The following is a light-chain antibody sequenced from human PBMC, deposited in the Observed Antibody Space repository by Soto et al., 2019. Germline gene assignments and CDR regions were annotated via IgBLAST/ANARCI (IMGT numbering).Light chain of an antibody. J-gene: IGKJ1*01. CDR3: QYYGGSPRT. CDR1: QSVSSSF. V-gene: IGKV3-20*01. Sequence: EIVLTQSPGTLSLSPGERATLSCRASQSVSSSFVGWYQQKPGQTPRLLIYGASSRATGIPDSFSGSGSGTDFTLTISRLEPEDFAVYYCQYYGGSPRTFGQETKVEVK. CDR2: GAS.